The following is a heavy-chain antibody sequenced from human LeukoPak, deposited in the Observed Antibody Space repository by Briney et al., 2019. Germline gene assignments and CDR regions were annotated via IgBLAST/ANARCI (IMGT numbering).Heavy chain of an antibody. Sequence: PSETLSLTCAVYGGSFSGYYWSWIRQPPGKGLEWIGEINHSGSTNYNPSLKSRVTISVDTSKNQFSLKLSSVTAPDTAVYYCTRYASPSSGAFDIWGQGTMVTVSP. CDR1: GGSFSGYY. CDR2: INHSGST. J-gene: IGHJ3*02. CDR3: TRYASPSSGAFDI. D-gene: IGHD3-10*01. V-gene: IGHV4-34*01.